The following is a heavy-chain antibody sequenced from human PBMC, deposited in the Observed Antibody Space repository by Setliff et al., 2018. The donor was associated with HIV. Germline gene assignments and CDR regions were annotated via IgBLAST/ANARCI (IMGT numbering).Heavy chain of an antibody. CDR1: GGTFSSYA. CDR3: ANLVIIKSHFDY. CDR2: IIPIFGKA. D-gene: IGHD3-10*01. V-gene: IGHV1-69*13. J-gene: IGHJ4*02. Sequence: SVKVSCKASGGTFSSYAINWVRQAPGQGLEWMGGIIPIFGKANYAQKFQGRVTITADESTNTAYMEMSSLRSEDTAVYYCANLVIIKSHFDYWGQGTLVTVSS.